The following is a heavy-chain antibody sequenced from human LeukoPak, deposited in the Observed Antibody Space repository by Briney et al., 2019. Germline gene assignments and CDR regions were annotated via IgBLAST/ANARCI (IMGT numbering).Heavy chain of an antibody. CDR3: ARVSPFDY. V-gene: IGHV3-66*01. CDR1: GFTVSSNY. J-gene: IGHJ4*02. CDR2: FYSGGST. Sequence: QPGGSLRLSCVASGFTVSSNYMSWVRQAPGKGLKWLSVFYSGGSTYYADSVNGRFTMSRDNSKNTLYLQMNGLRVEDTAVYYCARVSPFDYWGQGTQVTVSS.